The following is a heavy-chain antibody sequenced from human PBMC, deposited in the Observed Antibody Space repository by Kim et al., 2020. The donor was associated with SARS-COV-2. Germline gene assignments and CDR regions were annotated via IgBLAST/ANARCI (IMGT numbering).Heavy chain of an antibody. Sequence: GGSLRLSCAASGFSFSTFGMHWVRQAPGKGLEWVAVILYDGSIKYYADSVKGRFTISRDNSKNTLYLQMSSLRIDDTAVYYCARDPTDSLRNREIDPAFAFGGQGPVLTVPS. CDR2: ILYDGSIK. J-gene: IGHJ3*01. V-gene: IGHV3-33*05. D-gene: IGHD3-10*01. CDR1: GFSFSTFG. CDR3: ARDPTDSLRNREIDPAFAF.